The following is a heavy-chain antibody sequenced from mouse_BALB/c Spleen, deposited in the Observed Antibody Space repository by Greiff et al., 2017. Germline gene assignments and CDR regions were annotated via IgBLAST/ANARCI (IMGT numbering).Heavy chain of an antibody. J-gene: IGHJ1*01. CDR3: ARSIYEAYFDV. V-gene: IGHV5-17*02. CDR1: GFTFSSFG. Sequence: EVNVVESGGGLVQPGGSRKLSCAASGFTFSSFGMHWVRQAPEKGLEWVAYISSGSSTIYYADTVKGRFTISRDNPKNTLFLQMTSLRSEDTAMYYCARSIYEAYFDVWGAGTTVTVSS. CDR2: ISSGSSTI. D-gene: IGHD2-3*01.